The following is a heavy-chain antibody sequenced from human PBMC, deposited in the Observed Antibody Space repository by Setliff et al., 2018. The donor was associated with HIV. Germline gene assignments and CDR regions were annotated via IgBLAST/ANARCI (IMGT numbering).Heavy chain of an antibody. V-gene: IGHV4-4*07. Sequence: SETLSLTCSLSGDSMSTHYWSWVRQSAGQELEWIGRIYVNGKANYNPSLKSRVTMSVDTSKNQFSLKLSSVTAADTAVYYCARLDCSSSSGFVDYWGQGTLVTVSS. CDR3: ARLDCSSSSGFVDY. D-gene: IGHD2-2*01. CDR1: GDSMSTHY. J-gene: IGHJ4*02. CDR2: IYVNGKA.